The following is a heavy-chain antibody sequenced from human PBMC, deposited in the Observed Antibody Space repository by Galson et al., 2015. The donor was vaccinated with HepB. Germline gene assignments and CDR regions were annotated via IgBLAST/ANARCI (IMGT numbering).Heavy chain of an antibody. D-gene: IGHD3-10*01. Sequence: SLRLSCAASGFTFSDHYMDWVRQAPGKGLEWVGRTRNKANSYTTEYAASVKGRFTISRDDSKNSLYLQMNSLRAEDTAVYYCAKDSYGSGSLDYWGQGTLVTVSS. J-gene: IGHJ4*02. CDR3: AKDSYGSGSLDY. CDR1: GFTFSDHY. CDR2: TRNKANSYTT. V-gene: IGHV3-72*01.